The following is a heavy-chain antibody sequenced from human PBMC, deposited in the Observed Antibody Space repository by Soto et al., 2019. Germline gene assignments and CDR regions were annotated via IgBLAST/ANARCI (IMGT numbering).Heavy chain of an antibody. Sequence: GGSLRLSCAASGFTFSSYSMNWVRQAPGKGLEWVSSISSSSSYIYYADSVKGRFTISRDNAKNSLYLQMNSLRAEDTAVYYCAPLLGRIVGATSPFDYWGQGTLVT. V-gene: IGHV3-21*01. D-gene: IGHD1-26*01. CDR3: APLLGRIVGATSPFDY. CDR1: GFTFSSYS. J-gene: IGHJ4*02. CDR2: ISSSSSYI.